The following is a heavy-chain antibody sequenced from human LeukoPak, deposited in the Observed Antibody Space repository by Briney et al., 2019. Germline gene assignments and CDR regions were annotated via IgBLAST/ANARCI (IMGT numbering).Heavy chain of an antibody. CDR1: GYTLTELS. D-gene: IGHD2-2*01. J-gene: IGHJ5*02. CDR2: FDPEDGET. Sequence: ASVKVSCKVSGYTLTELSMHWVRQAPGKGREWMGGFDPEDGETIYAQKFQGRVTMTTDTSTSTGYMELRSLRSDDTAVYYCARDPYLCSSTSCYFWFDPWGQGTLVTVSS. CDR3: ARDPYLCSSTSCYFWFDP. V-gene: IGHV1-24*01.